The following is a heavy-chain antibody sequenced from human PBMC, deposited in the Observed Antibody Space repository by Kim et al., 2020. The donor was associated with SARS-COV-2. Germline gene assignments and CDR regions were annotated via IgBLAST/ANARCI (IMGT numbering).Heavy chain of an antibody. Sequence: GGSLRLSCAASGFSFSDWWMHWVRQAPGKGPEWVARIDNDGTTTHYADSVKGRFTISRDNSKNTLYLQMTGLRADDTGVYYCTRGPFCGQGTLVTVSS. CDR1: GFSFSDWW. CDR3: TRGPF. CDR2: IDNDGTTT. J-gene: IGHJ4*02. V-gene: IGHV3-74*01.